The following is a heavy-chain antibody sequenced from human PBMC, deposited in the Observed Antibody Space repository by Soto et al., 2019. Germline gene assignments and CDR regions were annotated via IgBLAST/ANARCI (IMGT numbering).Heavy chain of an antibody. Sequence: NPSETLSLTCAVYGGSFSGYYWSWIRQPPWKWLEWIGEIYHSGSTNYNPSLKSRVTISVDTSKNQFSLKLSSVTAADTAVYYCARDYCSSTSCYGLNWFDPWGQGTLLTVSS. V-gene: IGHV4-34*01. J-gene: IGHJ5*02. D-gene: IGHD2-2*01. CDR2: IYHSGST. CDR1: GGSFSGYY. CDR3: ARDYCSSTSCYGLNWFDP.